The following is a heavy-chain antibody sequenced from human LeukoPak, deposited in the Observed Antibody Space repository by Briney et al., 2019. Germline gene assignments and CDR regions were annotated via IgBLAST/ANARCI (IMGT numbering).Heavy chain of an antibody. CDR3: AKSPLYCSGGSCYPGSMFG. J-gene: IGHJ4*02. CDR2: ISGSGDST. CDR1: GFTFSSYA. V-gene: IGHV3-23*01. Sequence: GGSLRLSCAVSGFTFSSYAMSGVRQAPGKGREWVSAISGSGDSTYYADSVKGRFTISRDNSKNTLYLQMNSLRAEDTAVYYCAKSPLYCSGGSCYPGSMFGWGQGTLVTVSS. D-gene: IGHD2-15*01.